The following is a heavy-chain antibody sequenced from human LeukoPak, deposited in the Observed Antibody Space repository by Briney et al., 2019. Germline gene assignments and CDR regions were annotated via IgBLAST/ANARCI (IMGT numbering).Heavy chain of an antibody. CDR2: ISGSGSTT. D-gene: IGHD3-10*01. V-gene: IGHV3-23*01. CDR1: GFTFSNYA. CDR3: AKDFLRNMVLGFDY. Sequence: GGSLRLSCAASGFTFSNYAMTWVRQAPGKGLIWVSAISGSGSTTYYADSVRGRFTISRDNSKNTLYLQMNSLRAEDTAVFYCAKDFLRNMVLGFDYWGQGTLVTVSS. J-gene: IGHJ4*02.